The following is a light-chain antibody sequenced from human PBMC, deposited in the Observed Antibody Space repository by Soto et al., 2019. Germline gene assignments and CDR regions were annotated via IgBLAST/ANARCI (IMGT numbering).Light chain of an antibody. Sequence: ETVLTQSPATVSLPPGDRATLPCRASQSVSSNKLAWYQQKPGQAPRLLIFGASIRDTGIPDRFSGSGSGTDFTLTISRLEPEDFAVYYCQQYGSSGTFGQGTKVDIK. CDR2: GAS. CDR3: QQYGSSGT. V-gene: IGKV3-20*01. J-gene: IGKJ1*01. CDR1: QSVSSNK.